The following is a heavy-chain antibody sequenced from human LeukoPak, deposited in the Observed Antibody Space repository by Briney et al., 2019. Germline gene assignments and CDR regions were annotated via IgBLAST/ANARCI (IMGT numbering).Heavy chain of an antibody. Sequence: SETLSLTCAVSGGSISSPNWWSWVRQSPEKGLEWIAEIYPTGSTNYNPSLKSRVTISLDKSKNQFSLNLSSVTAADTAIYYCARCYYYYMDVWGKGTTVTVSS. CDR1: GGSISSPNW. J-gene: IGHJ6*03. CDR3: ARCYYYYMDV. CDR2: IYPTGST. V-gene: IGHV4-4*02.